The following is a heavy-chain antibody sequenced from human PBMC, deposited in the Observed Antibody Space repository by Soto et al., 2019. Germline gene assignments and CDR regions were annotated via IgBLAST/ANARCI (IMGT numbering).Heavy chain of an antibody. V-gene: IGHV4-34*01. CDR1: GGSFSGYY. Sequence: PSETLSLTCAVYGGSFSGYYWSWIRQPPGKGLEWIGAINHSGSTNYNPSLKSRVTMSVDTSKNQYSLKLSSVTAADTAVYFCAGMFWFGDLLYDYWGPGTLVTVSS. D-gene: IGHD3-10*01. CDR2: INHSGST. CDR3: AGMFWFGDLLYDY. J-gene: IGHJ4*02.